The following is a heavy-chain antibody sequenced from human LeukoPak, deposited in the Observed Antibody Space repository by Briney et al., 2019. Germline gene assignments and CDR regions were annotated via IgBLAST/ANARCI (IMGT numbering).Heavy chain of an antibody. J-gene: IGHJ4*02. CDR3: AKAGIQSWPYFFDY. D-gene: IGHD4-11*01. CDR1: GFTFSDYR. V-gene: IGHV3-23*01. Sequence: PVGSLRLSCAASGFTFSDYRMGWVRQAPGKGLEWVSAISTSDTYYAASVSGRFTISRDNSKNTLYLQMNSLRVEDTALYYCAKAGIQSWPYFFDYWGQGTMVTVSS. CDR2: ISTSDT.